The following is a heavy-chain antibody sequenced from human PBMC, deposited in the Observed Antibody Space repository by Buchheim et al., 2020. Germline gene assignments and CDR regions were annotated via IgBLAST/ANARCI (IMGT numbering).Heavy chain of an antibody. CDR3: ARNSVQGDWPEY. D-gene: IGHD2-21*02. J-gene: IGHJ4*02. V-gene: IGHV3-23*01. Sequence: EVQLLESGGGLVQPGGSPRLSCAASRFTFSSYPMSWVRQAPGKGVEWVSAISGIGAGTSYADSVKGRFTISRDNFTNTLYLQMNSLRAEDTAVYYCARNSVQGDWPEYWGQGTL. CDR2: ISGIGAGT. CDR1: RFTFSSYP.